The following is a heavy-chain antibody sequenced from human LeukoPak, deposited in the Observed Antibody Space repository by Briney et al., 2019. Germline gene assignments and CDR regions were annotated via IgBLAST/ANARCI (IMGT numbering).Heavy chain of an antibody. CDR3: ARMELGVGATFYYYYYMDV. Sequence: ETLSLTCAVYGGSLSGYYWSWIRQPPGKGLEWIGEIHHSGSTNYNPSLKSRVIISIDTSKNQFSLKLRSVTAADTAVYYCARMELGVGATFYYYYYMDVWGKGTTVTVSS. V-gene: IGHV4-34*01. CDR1: GGSLSGYY. D-gene: IGHD1-26*01. J-gene: IGHJ6*03. CDR2: IHHSGST.